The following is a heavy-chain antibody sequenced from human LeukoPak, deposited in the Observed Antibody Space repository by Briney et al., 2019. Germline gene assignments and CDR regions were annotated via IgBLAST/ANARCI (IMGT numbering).Heavy chain of an antibody. D-gene: IGHD3-10*02. CDR3: ARLCWGNQLAGFDS. V-gene: IGHV3-53*01. CDR2: IYGDGRT. CDR1: GFTFSDNY. J-gene: IGHJ4*02. Sequence: GGSLRLSCVVSGFTFSDNYMIWVRQAPGKGLERVSVIYGDGRTSYPDSVKGRFTISRDNSKNTLSLQMNNLRAEDTAVYYCARLCWGNQLAGFDSWGQGTLVTVSS.